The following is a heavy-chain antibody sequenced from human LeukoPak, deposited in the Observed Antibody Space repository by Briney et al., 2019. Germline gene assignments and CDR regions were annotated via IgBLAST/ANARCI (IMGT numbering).Heavy chain of an antibody. D-gene: IGHD1-7*01. CDR3: ARARTGTTNYYYYYMDV. Sequence: SVKVSCKASGGTFSSYTISWVRRAPGQGLEWMGRIIPILGIANYAQKFQGRVTITADKSTSTAYMELSSLRSEDTAVYYCARARTGTTNYYYYYMDVWGKGTTVTVSS. J-gene: IGHJ6*03. CDR2: IIPILGIA. V-gene: IGHV1-69*02. CDR1: GGTFSSYT.